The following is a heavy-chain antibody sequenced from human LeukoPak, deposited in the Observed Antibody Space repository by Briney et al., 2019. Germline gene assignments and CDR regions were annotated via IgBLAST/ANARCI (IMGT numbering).Heavy chain of an antibody. V-gene: IGHV4-34*01. J-gene: IGHJ5*02. Sequence: PSETLSLTCAVYGGSFSGYYWSWIRQPPGKGLEWIGEINHSGSTNYNPSLKSRVTISVDTSKNQFSLKLSSVTAADTAVYYCARGGYCSSTSCYSGAPPGRIQYNWFDPWGQGTLVTVSS. CDR1: GGSFSGYY. D-gene: IGHD2-2*01. CDR2: INHSGST. CDR3: ARGGYCSSTSCYSGAPPGRIQYNWFDP.